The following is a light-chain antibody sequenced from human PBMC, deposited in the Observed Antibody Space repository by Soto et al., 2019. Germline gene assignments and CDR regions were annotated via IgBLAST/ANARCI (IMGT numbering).Light chain of an antibody. CDR1: SSDIGSYNF. V-gene: IGLV2-14*01. J-gene: IGLJ1*01. CDR3: FSHRSGNSHV. CDR2: GVT. Sequence: SALTQPASVSGSPGQSITISCTGTSSDIGSYNFVSWYQQYPGKAPKLMIYGVTNRPSGVSDRFSGSKTGNTASLTISGLQAEDEAAYYCFSHRSGNSHVFGTGTKLTVL.